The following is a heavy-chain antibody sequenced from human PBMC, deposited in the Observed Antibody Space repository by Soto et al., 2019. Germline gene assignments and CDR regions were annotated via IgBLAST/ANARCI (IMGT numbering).Heavy chain of an antibody. CDR2: IYHSGST. J-gene: IGHJ6*02. Sequence: SETLSLTCAVSGGSISSSNWWSWVRQPPGEGLEWIGEIYHSGSTNYNPYLKSRVTISVDKSKNKFSLKLSSVTAADTAVYYCARDLIAAAGTKTPRQDHYYYYYGMDVWGQGTTVT. V-gene: IGHV4-4*02. CDR3: ARDLIAAAGTKTPRQDHYYYYYGMDV. CDR1: GGSISSSNW. D-gene: IGHD6-13*01.